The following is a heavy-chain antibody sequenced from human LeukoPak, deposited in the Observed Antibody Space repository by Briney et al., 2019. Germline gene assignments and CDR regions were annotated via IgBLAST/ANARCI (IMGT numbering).Heavy chain of an antibody. CDR1: GGSISSYY. D-gene: IGHD3-10*01. J-gene: IGHJ4*02. CDR2: IYTSGST. CDR3: VRVRWFGELSVDY. V-gene: IGHV4-4*09. Sequence: SETLSLTCTVSGGSISSYYWSWIRQPPGKGLEWIGYIYTSGSTNYNPSLKSRVTISVDTSKNQCSLKLSSVTAADTAVYYCVRVRWFGELSVDYWGQGTLVTVSS.